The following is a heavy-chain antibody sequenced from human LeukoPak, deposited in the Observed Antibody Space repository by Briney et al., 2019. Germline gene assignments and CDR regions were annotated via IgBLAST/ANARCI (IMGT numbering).Heavy chain of an antibody. CDR2: IYYSGTT. D-gene: IGHD5-18*01. Sequence: PSETLSLTCTVSGGSISSVSYSWGWIRQPPGSALEWIGSIYYSGTTYYNPSLKSRVTISVDTSENQFSLKLSSVTAADTAVYYCARRGGRGYSLYYFDYWGQGTLVTVSS. V-gene: IGHV4-39*01. CDR1: GGSISSVSYS. J-gene: IGHJ4*02. CDR3: ARRGGRGYSLYYFDY.